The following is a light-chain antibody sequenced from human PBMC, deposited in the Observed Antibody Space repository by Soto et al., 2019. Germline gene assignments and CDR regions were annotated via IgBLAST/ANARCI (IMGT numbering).Light chain of an antibody. CDR1: TSDVGAYNY. CDR2: DVS. CDR3: SSYTTTDTYV. V-gene: IGLV2-14*01. Sequence: QSALTQPASVSGSPGQSITISCTGTTSDVGAYNYVSWVQQYPGKAPKLMIYDVSTRPSGVSYRFSGSKSGNTASLTISGLQAEDEADYYCSSYTTTDTYVFGTGTKLTVL. J-gene: IGLJ1*01.